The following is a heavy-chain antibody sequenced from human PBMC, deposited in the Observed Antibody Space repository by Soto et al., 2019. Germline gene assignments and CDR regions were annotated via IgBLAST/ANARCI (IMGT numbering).Heavy chain of an antibody. CDR2: INHSGST. CDR1: CGSFIGYY. J-gene: IGHJ4*02. V-gene: IGHV4-34*01. CDR3: ARARYYYDSSGYYIY. D-gene: IGHD3-22*01. Sequence: PSETLSLTCAFYCGSFIGYYWSWIRQPPGKGLEWIGEINHSGSTNYNPSLKSRVTISVDTSKNQFSLKLSSVTAADTAVYYCARARYYYDSSGYYIYWGQGTLVTVSS.